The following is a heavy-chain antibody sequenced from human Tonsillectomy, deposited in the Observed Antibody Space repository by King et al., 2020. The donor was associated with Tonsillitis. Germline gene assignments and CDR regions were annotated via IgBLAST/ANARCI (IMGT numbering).Heavy chain of an antibody. CDR2: ISRKGDNT. D-gene: IGHD4-17*01. V-gene: IGHV3-11*01. CDR1: GFTFSDYY. CDR3: AAENDYGSKSGGPNWFDR. J-gene: IGHJ5*02. Sequence: VQLVESGGGLVTPGGSLRLSCEASGFTFSDYYMSWIRQGPGKGLEWLSFISRKGDNTKYAGSVEGRFTISRDNDRNSLYLQMNSLRIEDTAVYYCAAENDYGSKSGGPNWFDRWGQGALVSVST.